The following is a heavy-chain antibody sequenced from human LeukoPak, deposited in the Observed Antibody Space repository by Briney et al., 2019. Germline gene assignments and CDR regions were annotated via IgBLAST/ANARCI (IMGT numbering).Heavy chain of an antibody. CDR2: INGDGSST. D-gene: IGHD1-14*01. V-gene: IGHV3-74*01. CDR3: ARVELGEPDYFDY. J-gene: IGHJ4*02. Sequence: PGGSLRLSCAASGFTFRSYWMHWVRQAPGKGLVWVSRINGDGSSTSYADSVKGRFTISRDNAKNTLFLQMNSLRAEDTAVYYCARVELGEPDYFDYWGPGTLVTVSS. CDR1: GFTFRSYW.